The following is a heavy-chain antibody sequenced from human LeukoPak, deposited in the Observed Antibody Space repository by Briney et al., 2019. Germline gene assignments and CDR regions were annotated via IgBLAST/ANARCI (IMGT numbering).Heavy chain of an antibody. CDR2: ISWNSGTI. CDR1: GFTVDDYA. Sequence: GRSLRLSCAASGFTVDDYAMHWVRQAPGKGLEWVSGISWNSGTIGYADSVKGRFTISRDNAKNSLYLQMNSLRAEDTALYYCAKDGRSLNYYDSSGYYGGGGFDYWGQGALVTVSS. CDR3: AKDGRSLNYYDSSGYYGGGGFDY. J-gene: IGHJ4*02. V-gene: IGHV3-9*01. D-gene: IGHD3-22*01.